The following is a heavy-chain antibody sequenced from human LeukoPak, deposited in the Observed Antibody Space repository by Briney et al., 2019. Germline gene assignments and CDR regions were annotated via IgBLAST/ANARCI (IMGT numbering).Heavy chain of an antibody. CDR2: IDWDNDE. CDR3: AWIPSYCASTSNCYANGVKF. Sequence: SGPTLVNPTQTLTLTCTFSGFSLTTTGMCVTWIRQPPGKALEWLARIDWDNDEYYSTSLKARLTISKDTSKNQVVLTMSNMDPVDTATYYCAWIPSYCASTSNCYANGVKFWGLGTTVTVSS. J-gene: IGHJ6*02. D-gene: IGHD2-2*01. V-gene: IGHV2-70*11. CDR1: GFSLTTTGMC.